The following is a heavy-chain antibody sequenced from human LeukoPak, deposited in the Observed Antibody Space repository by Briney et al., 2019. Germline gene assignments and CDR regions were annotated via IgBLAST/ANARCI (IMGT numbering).Heavy chain of an antibody. CDR2: MGPNNGNT. J-gene: IGHJ3*02. CDR3: ARGRKTGTRVAVDI. CDR1: GYTFTGYY. V-gene: IGHV1-8*02. Sequence: ASVKVSCKASGYTFTGYYMHWVRQAPGQGLEWMGWMGPNNGNTGYAQKFQGRVTMTRNTSISTAYMELSSLRSEDTAVYYYARGRKTGTRVAVDIWGQGTMVTVSS.